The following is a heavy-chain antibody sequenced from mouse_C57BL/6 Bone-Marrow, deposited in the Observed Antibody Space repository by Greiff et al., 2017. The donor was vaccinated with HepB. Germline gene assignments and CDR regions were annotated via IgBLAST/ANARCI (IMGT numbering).Heavy chain of an antibody. D-gene: IGHD1-1*02. Sequence: VQLKESGGGLVQPGGSLSLSCAASGFTFTDYYMSWVRQPPGKALEWLGFIRNKANGYTTEYSESVKGRFTISRDNSQSILYLQMNALRAEDSATYYCARWGGSYVSPYFDYWGQGTTLTVSS. J-gene: IGHJ2*01. CDR1: GFTFTDYY. V-gene: IGHV7-3*01. CDR2: IRNKANGYTT. CDR3: ARWGGSYVSPYFDY.